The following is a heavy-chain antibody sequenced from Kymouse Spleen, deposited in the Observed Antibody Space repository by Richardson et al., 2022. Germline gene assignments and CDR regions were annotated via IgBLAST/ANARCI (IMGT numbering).Heavy chain of an antibody. Sequence: QLQLQESGPGLVKPSETLSLTCTVSGGSISSSSYYWGWIRQPPGKGLEWIGSIYYSGSTYYNPSLKSRVTISVDTSKNQFSLKLSSVTAADTAVYYCARQRGYSSGKAGDLFDYWGQGTLVTVSS. D-gene: IGHD6-19*01. CDR2: IYYSGST. V-gene: IGHV4-39*01. CDR1: GGSISSSSYY. J-gene: IGHJ4*02. CDR3: ARQRGYSSGKAGDLFDY.